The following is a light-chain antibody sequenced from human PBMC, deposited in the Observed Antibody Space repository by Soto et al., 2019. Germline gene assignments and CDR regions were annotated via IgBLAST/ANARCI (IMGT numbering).Light chain of an antibody. V-gene: IGKV1-27*01. Sequence: DIQMTQSPSSLSASVGDRVTITCRASQGISNYLAWYQQKPGKVPKLLIYAASTLKSGVPSRFSGSGSGTDFTLTISSLQPEDVATYYCQKYHSAPLTFGGGTKVDIK. CDR1: QGISNY. CDR2: AAS. J-gene: IGKJ4*01. CDR3: QKYHSAPLT.